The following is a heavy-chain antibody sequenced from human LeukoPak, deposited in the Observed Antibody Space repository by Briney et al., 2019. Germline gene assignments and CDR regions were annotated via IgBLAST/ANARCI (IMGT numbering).Heavy chain of an antibody. CDR3: TIHGSNSGSYPDY. V-gene: IGHV3-73*01. CDR1: GFTFSGSA. D-gene: IGHD3-10*01. Sequence: GGSLRLSCAASGFTFSGSAMHWVRQASGKGLEWVGRIRSKAYTYATAYAASVKGRFTISRDDSKNMAYLQMNSLKTEDTAVYYCTIHGSNSGSYPDYWGQGTLVTVSS. J-gene: IGHJ4*02. CDR2: IRSKAYTYAT.